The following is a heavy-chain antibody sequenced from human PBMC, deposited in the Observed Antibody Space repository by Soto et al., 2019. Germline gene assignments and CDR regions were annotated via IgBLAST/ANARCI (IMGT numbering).Heavy chain of an antibody. Sequence: EVQLVESGGGLVQPGGSLRLSCVASGFTFSNYAMNWVRQAPGKGLEWVSYISSSSSSIDYADSMKGRFTISRDNAKNSLYLQMNSLKDEDTAEYYCARERGYSYGYSDYWGQGTLVTVSS. CDR1: GFTFSNYA. J-gene: IGHJ4*02. CDR3: ARERGYSYGYSDY. D-gene: IGHD5-18*01. CDR2: ISSSSSSI. V-gene: IGHV3-48*02.